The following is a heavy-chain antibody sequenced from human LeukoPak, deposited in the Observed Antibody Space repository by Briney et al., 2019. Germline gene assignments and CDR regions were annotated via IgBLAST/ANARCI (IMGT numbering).Heavy chain of an antibody. CDR1: GASINSAGYY. D-gene: IGHD3-10*01. V-gene: IGHV4-39*01. CDR2: VFYTGSA. J-gene: IGHJ4*02. Sequence: SETLSLTCAVSGASINSAGYYWGWIRQPPGKGLEWIGGVFYTGSAYYNPSLKSRATVSIGTSRTQFSLNLTSVTAADTAVYYCARLQCYSGSGSYPDYWGQGTLVTVSS. CDR3: ARLQCYSGSGSYPDY.